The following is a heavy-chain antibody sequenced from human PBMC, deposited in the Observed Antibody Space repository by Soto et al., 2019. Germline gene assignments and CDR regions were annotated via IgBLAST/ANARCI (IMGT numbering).Heavy chain of an antibody. Sequence: GGSLRLSCAASGFTFSSYAMSWVRQAPGKGLEWVSSISGSGGGTYYADSVKGRFTFSRDNSKNTLYLQMNSLRAEDTAVYYCAKFGMATTKRSPPYYIDYWGQGALVSV. V-gene: IGHV3-23*01. CDR3: AKFGMATTKRSPPYYIDY. CDR1: GFTFSSYA. J-gene: IGHJ4*02. D-gene: IGHD1-1*01. CDR2: ISGSGGGT.